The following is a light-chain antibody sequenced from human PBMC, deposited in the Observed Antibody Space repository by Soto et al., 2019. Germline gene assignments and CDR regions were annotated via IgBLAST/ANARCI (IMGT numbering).Light chain of an antibody. J-gene: IGKJ1*01. CDR3: QQSYSTPR. CDR2: AAS. Sequence: DIQMTQSPSSLSASVGDRVTITCRASQNINNYLNWYQQKPGKAPNLLIYAASSLQSGVPSRFSGSGSGTDFTLTISSLQPEDFAIYYCQQSYSTPRFGQGTKVEIK. V-gene: IGKV1-39*01. CDR1: QNINNY.